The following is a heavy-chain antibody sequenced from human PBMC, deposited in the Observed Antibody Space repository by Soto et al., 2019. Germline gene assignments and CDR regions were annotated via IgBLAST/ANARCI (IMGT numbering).Heavy chain of an antibody. CDR2: INHSGST. CDR1: GGSFSGYY. V-gene: IGHV4-34*01. Sequence: QVQLQQWGAGLLKPSETLSLTCAVYGGSFSGYYWSWIRQPPGKGLEWIGEINHSGSTNYNPSLKSRVTISVDTSKNQFSLKLSSVTAADTAVYYCARGRTDAFDIWGQGTMVTVSS. CDR3: ARGRTDAFDI. J-gene: IGHJ3*02.